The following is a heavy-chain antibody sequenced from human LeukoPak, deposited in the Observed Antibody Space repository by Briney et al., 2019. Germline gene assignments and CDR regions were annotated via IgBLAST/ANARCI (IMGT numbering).Heavy chain of an antibody. CDR1: GMPFSSDA. Sequence: PGGSLRLSCAASGMPFSSDAMSWVRQAPGKGLEWVSAINGGTTLYADSVKGRVTISRDNSKNTLYLQMNSLRAEDTAVYYCAKEVSIISRGLDYWGQGILVTVSS. J-gene: IGHJ4*02. CDR3: AKEVSIISRGLDY. V-gene: IGHV3-23*01. D-gene: IGHD2-21*01. CDR2: INGGTT.